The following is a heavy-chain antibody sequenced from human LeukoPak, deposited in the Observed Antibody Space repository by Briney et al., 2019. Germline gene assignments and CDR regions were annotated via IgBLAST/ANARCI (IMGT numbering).Heavy chain of an antibody. V-gene: IGHV1-8*01. Sequence: GASVKVSCKASGYTFTSYDINWVRQATGQGLEWMGWMNPNSGNRGYAQKFQGRVTMTRNTSISTAYMELSSLRSEDTAVYYCARGRAQMTITYYYYMDVWGKGTTVTISS. J-gene: IGHJ6*03. CDR3: ARGRAQMTITYYYYMDV. CDR2: MNPNSGNR. D-gene: IGHD4/OR15-4a*01. CDR1: GYTFTSYD.